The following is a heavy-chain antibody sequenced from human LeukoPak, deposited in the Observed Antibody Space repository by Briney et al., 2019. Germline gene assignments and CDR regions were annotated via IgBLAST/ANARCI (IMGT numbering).Heavy chain of an antibody. CDR2: ISSSSSAR. CDR3: AKDRTVGASYWYFDL. CDR1: GFTFSSHS. Sequence: GGSLRLSCAASGFTFSSHSMNWVRQAPGKGLEWVSYISSSSSARYYADSVKGRFTISRDSSKNTLFLHMNTLRAEDTAIYYCAKDRTVGASYWYFDLWGRGTLVTVSS. D-gene: IGHD1-26*01. V-gene: IGHV3-48*01. J-gene: IGHJ2*01.